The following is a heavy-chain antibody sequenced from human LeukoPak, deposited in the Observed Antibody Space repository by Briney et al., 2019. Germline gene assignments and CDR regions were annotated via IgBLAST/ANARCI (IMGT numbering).Heavy chain of an antibody. Sequence: SETLSLTCTVSGGSISSYYWSWIRQPPGKGLEWIGYIYYSGSTNYNPSLKSRVTISVDTSKNQFSLKLSSVTAADTAVYYCARSGYDSSGYYSGAPYYFDYWGQGTLVTVSS. D-gene: IGHD3-22*01. J-gene: IGHJ4*02. CDR3: ARSGYDSSGYYSGAPYYFDY. CDR2: IYYSGST. V-gene: IGHV4-59*01. CDR1: GGSISSYY.